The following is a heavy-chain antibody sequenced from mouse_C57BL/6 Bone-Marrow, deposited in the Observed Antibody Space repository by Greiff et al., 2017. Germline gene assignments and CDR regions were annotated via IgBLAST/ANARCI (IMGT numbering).Heavy chain of an antibody. J-gene: IGHJ3*01. CDR3: ARSEAYYSNSWFAY. Sequence: VQLQQSGPELVKPGASVKISCKASGYSFTSYYIHWVKQRPGQGLEWIGWIYPGSGNTKYNEKFKGKATLTADTSSSTAYMQLSSLTSEDSAVYYCARSEAYYSNSWFAYWGQGTLVTVSA. CDR2: IYPGSGNT. D-gene: IGHD2-5*01. V-gene: IGHV1-66*01. CDR1: GYSFTSYY.